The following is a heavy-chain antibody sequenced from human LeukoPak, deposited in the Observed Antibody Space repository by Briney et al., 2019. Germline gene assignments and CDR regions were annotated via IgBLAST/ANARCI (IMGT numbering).Heavy chain of an antibody. J-gene: IGHJ6*02. CDR3: ARHRDTSSWSAMDV. CDR2: IYPGDSDT. V-gene: IGHV5-51*01. D-gene: IGHD2-2*01. Sequence: GESLKTSCKGSGYNFMNQWIGWVRQMPGKGLEWMGIIYPGDSDTRYSPSFQGQVTISADKSISTAYQQWSSLKASDTAMYYCARHRDTSSWSAMDVWGQGTTVTGSS. CDR1: GYNFMNQW.